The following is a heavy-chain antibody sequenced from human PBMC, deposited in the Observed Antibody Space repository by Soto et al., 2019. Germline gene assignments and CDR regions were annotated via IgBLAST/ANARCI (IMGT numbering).Heavy chain of an antibody. J-gene: IGHJ6*04. Sequence: GGSLRLSCAASGFTFSSYSMNWVRQAPGKGLEWVSSISSSSSYIYYADSVKGRFTISRDNAKNSLYLQMNSLRAEDTAVYYCARGIASTYYDILTGYSAWDVWGKGTTVTVSS. CDR3: ARGIASTYYDILTGYSAWDV. CDR2: ISSSSSYI. V-gene: IGHV3-21*01. CDR1: GFTFSSYS. D-gene: IGHD3-9*01.